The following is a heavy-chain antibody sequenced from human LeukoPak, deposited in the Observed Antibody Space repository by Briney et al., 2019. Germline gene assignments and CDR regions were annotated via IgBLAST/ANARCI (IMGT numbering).Heavy chain of an antibody. Sequence: ASVKVSCKASGYTFTGSYMHWVRQAPGQRLECLGWINPNRCGTKYTQNFQGRVTMTRDTSISTAYMELSRLRSDDTAVYYCASHSSSSGLPVYWGRGTLVTVSS. CDR2: INPNRCGT. D-gene: IGHD6-6*01. CDR1: GYTFTGSY. CDR3: ASHSSSSGLPVY. V-gene: IGHV1-2*02. J-gene: IGHJ4*02.